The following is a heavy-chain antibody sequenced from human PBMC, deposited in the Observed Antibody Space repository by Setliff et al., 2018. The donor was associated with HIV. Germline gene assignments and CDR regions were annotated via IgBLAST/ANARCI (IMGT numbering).Heavy chain of an antibody. D-gene: IGHD3-9*01. Sequence: GGSLRLSCATSGFTFSTYAMNWVRQAPGKGLEWVAVIWPDGTYIFYGDVVKGRFTISRDNSKNTLYLQMNSLGVEDTAVYYCAKDAGDSPRYFEHWGQGTLVTVSS. CDR1: GFTFSTYA. CDR3: AKDAGDSPRYFEH. V-gene: IGHV3-33*03. J-gene: IGHJ4*02. CDR2: IWPDGTYI.